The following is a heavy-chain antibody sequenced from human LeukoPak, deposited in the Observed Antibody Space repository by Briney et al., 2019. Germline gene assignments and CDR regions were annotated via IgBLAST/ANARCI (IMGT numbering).Heavy chain of an antibody. CDR2: INPNSGGT. J-gene: IGHJ4*02. CDR3: ARVGTGYGGRQFDY. CDR1: GYTFTGYY. V-gene: IGHV1-2*02. D-gene: IGHD4-23*01. Sequence: ASVKVSCKASGYTFTGYYMHWVRQAPGQGLEWMGWINPNSGGTNYAQKFQGRVTMTRDTSISTAYMELSRLRSDDTAVYYCARVGTGYGGRQFDYWGQGTLVTVSS.